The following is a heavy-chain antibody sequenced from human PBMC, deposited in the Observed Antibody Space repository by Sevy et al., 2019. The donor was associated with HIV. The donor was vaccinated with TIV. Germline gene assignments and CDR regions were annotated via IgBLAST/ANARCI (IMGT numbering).Heavy chain of an antibody. CDR1: GFTFSSYA. D-gene: IGHD2-15*01. J-gene: IGHJ4*02. CDR2: ISYDGSNK. V-gene: IGHV3-30-3*01. CDR3: ARDGYCSGGSCYYFDY. Sequence: GGSLRLSCAASGFTFSSYAMHWVRQAPGKGLEWVAVISYDGSNKYYADSVKGRFTISRENSKNTLYLQMNSLRAEDTAVYYCARDGYCSGGSCYYFDYWGQGTLVTVSS.